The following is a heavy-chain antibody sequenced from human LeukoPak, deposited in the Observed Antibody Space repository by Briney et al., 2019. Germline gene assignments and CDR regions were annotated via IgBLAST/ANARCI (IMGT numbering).Heavy chain of an antibody. CDR3: AKVASSGSYLDAFDI. CDR2: IKEDGSKD. V-gene: IGHV3-7*03. Sequence: GGSLRLSCAASGFSFSTYWMSWVRQTPGKGLEWVANIKEDGSKDYYVDSVKGRFTISRDNAKNSLYLQMNSLRAEDTALYYCAKVASSGSYLDAFDIWGQGTMVTVSS. J-gene: IGHJ3*02. CDR1: GFSFSTYW. D-gene: IGHD3-10*01.